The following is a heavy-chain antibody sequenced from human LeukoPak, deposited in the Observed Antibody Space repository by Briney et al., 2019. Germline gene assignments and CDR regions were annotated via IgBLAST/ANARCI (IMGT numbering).Heavy chain of an antibody. Sequence: ASVKVSCKASGYTFTSYDINWVRQATGQGLEWMGWMNPNSGNTGYAQKFQGRVTITRNTSISTAYMELSSLRSEDTAVYYCARYSGSFDFDYWGQGTLVAVSS. CDR2: MNPNSGNT. CDR3: ARYSGSFDFDY. D-gene: IGHD1-26*01. CDR1: GYTFTSYD. J-gene: IGHJ4*02. V-gene: IGHV1-8*03.